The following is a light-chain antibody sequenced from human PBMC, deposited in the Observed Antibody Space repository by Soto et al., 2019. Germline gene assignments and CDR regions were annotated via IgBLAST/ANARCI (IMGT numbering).Light chain of an antibody. J-gene: IGKJ2*03. V-gene: IGKV1-5*03. CDR1: QTINSW. CDR3: QQYDSRYS. Sequence: DIQMTQSPSTLSASVGDRVTITCRASQTINSWLAWYQQKPGKAPKLLIYKASSLERGVPSRFSGSGAGTEFILTISSLQPDDFATYYCQQYDSRYSFGQGTKLEIK. CDR2: KAS.